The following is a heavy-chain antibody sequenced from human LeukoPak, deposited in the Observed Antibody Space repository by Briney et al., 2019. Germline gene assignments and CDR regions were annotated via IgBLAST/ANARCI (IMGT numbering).Heavy chain of an antibody. CDR2: ISYDGSNK. CDR1: GFIFSSYN. CDR3: ARVITADCSGGSCYSNYYYYGMDV. D-gene: IGHD2-15*01. J-gene: IGHJ6*02. V-gene: IGHV3-30-3*01. Sequence: GSLRLSCAASGFIFSSYNMHWVRQAPGKGLEWVAVISYDGSNKYYADSVKGRFTISRDNSKNTLYLQMNSLRAEDTAVYYCARVITADCSGGSCYSNYYYYGMDVWGQGTTVTVSS.